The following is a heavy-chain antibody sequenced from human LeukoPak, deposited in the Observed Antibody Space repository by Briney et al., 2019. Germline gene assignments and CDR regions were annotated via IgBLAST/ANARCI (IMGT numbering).Heavy chain of an antibody. CDR2: IRRDGVAK. J-gene: IGHJ5*02. D-gene: IGHD1-20*01. CDR3: ARLSGDITVFDL. V-gene: IGHV3-7*01. CDR1: GFTFGNYW. Sequence: GGSLRLSCVASGFTFGNYWVSWVRQAPGKGLEWVATIRRDGVAKYYVDSVRGRFTISRDNAQSSLFLQMNSLRAEDTALYFCARLSGDITVFDLWGQGTQVTVSS.